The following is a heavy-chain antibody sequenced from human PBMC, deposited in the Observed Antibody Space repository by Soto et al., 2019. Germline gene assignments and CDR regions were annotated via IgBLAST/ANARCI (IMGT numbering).Heavy chain of an antibody. CDR2: MNPNSGNT. V-gene: IGHV1-8*01. Sequence: GASVKVSRKASGYTFTSYDINWVRQATGQGLEWMGWMNPNSGNTGYAQKFQGRVTMTRNTSISTAYMELSSLRSEDTAVYYCARGSISTTDALDSYYYYYMDVWGKGTTVTVSS. CDR3: ARGSISTTDALDSYYYYYMDV. J-gene: IGHJ6*03. CDR1: GYTFTSYD. D-gene: IGHD4-17*01.